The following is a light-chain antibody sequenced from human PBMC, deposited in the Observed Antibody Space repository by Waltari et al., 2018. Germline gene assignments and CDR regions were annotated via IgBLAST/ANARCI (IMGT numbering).Light chain of an antibody. J-gene: IGLJ1*01. Sequence: QSALTQPASVSGSPGPSITFSCTGTGSDVGGSDYVSWYQQHPDKVPKLMSYEVSNRPSGVSNRFSGSKSGNTSSLTISGLQAEDEADYYCLSYTSSSTYVFGTGTKVTVL. CDR1: GSDVGGSDY. V-gene: IGLV2-14*01. CDR3: LSYTSSSTYV. CDR2: EVS.